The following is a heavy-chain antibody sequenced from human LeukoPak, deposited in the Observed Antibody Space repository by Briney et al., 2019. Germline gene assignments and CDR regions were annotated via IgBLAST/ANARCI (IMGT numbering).Heavy chain of an antibody. V-gene: IGHV3-66*01. J-gene: IGHJ4*02. CDR2: IFSGGPT. CDR1: GFAVSSNY. CDR3: AKDHRSSPNTYGYSFDS. D-gene: IGHD5-18*01. Sequence: GGSLRLSCAVSGFAVSSNYMTWVRQAPGKGLEWVSVIFSGGPTYYADSVKGRFTISRDNSKNILYLQMSNLRAEDTAVYYCAKDHRSSPNTYGYSFDSWGQGTLVTVSS.